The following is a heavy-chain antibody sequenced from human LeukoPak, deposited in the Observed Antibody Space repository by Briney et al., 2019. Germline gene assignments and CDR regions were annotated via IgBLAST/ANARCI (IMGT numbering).Heavy chain of an antibody. D-gene: IGHD6-19*01. J-gene: IGHJ6*03. V-gene: IGHV3-30*01. CDR2: ISYDGSNK. Sequence: HPGRSLRLSCAASGFTFSSYAMHWVRQAPGKGLEWVAVISYDGSNKYYADSVKGRFTISRDNSKNTLYLQMNSLRAEDTAVYYCARDGGGRAGTLGYYYYYMDVWGKGTTVTVSS. CDR3: ARDGGGRAGTLGYYYYYMDV. CDR1: GFTFSSYA.